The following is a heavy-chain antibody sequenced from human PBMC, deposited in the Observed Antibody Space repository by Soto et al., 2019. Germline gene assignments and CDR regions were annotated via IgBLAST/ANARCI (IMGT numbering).Heavy chain of an antibody. Sequence: GESLKISCKGSGYSFTSYWIGWVRHMPGKGLEWMGIIYPGDSDTRYSPSFQGQVTISADKSISAAYLQWSSLKASDTAMYYCARYVVRGNYGMDVWGQGTTVTVSS. CDR2: IYPGDSDT. D-gene: IGHD3-10*01. CDR3: ARYVVRGNYGMDV. J-gene: IGHJ6*02. V-gene: IGHV5-51*01. CDR1: GYSFTSYW.